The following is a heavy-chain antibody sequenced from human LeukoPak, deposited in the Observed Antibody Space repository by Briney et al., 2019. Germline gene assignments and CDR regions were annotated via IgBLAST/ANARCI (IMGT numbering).Heavy chain of an antibody. Sequence: ASVKVSCKASGYTFTSYEINWVRQATGQGLEWMGWMSPNSGNTGYAQKFQGRVTMTRNTSISTAYMELSSLRSEDTAVYYCARDGEEAAAGTNYYYGMDVWGQGTTVTVSS. CDR1: GYTFTSYE. J-gene: IGHJ6*02. CDR2: MSPNSGNT. D-gene: IGHD6-13*01. CDR3: ARDGEEAAAGTNYYYGMDV. V-gene: IGHV1-8*01.